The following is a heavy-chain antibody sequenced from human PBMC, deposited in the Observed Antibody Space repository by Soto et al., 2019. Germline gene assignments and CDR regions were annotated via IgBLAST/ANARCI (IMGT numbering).Heavy chain of an antibody. CDR1: GPSMNTYY. J-gene: IGHJ4*02. CDR2: IFYSGTT. CDR3: ARRTGVGGSWFFDY. Sequence: PSETLSLTCTVFGPSMNTYYWGWIRQTPGKGLEWIGTIFYSGTTYYYNPSLKSRVIISVDTSKNQFSLRLTSVTAADTAVYYSARRTGVGGSWFFDYWGQGTLVNVSS. V-gene: IGHV4-39*01. D-gene: IGHD3-10*01.